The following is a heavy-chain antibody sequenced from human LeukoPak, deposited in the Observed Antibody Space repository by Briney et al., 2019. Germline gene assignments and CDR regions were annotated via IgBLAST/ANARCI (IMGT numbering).Heavy chain of an antibody. CDR2: IDSKNGDT. Sequence: ASVKVSCKASGYTFTAYYMHWVRQAPGQGLEWMGWIDSKNGDTKYAQKFQSRLTITRGTSIGIAYMELRSLISDDTAVYYCPSEAYCSGGRCSVQRDASWGQGTPVTVSS. CDR3: PSEAYCSGGRCSVQRDAS. J-gene: IGHJ5*02. D-gene: IGHD2-15*01. CDR1: GYTFTAYY. V-gene: IGHV1-2*02.